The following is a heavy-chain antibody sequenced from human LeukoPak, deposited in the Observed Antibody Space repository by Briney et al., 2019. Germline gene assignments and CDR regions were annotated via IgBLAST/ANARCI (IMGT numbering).Heavy chain of an antibody. CDR2: ISSSSSYI. V-gene: IGHV3-21*01. CDR3: GRKTPMAGDAFDI. J-gene: IGHJ3*02. Sequence: KSGGSLRLSCAASGFTFSSYSMNWVRQAPGKGLEWVSSISSSSSYIYYADSVKGRFTISRDNAKNSLYLQMNSLRAEDTAVYYCGRKTPMAGDAFDIWGQGTMVTVSS. D-gene: IGHD3-10*01. CDR1: GFTFSSYS.